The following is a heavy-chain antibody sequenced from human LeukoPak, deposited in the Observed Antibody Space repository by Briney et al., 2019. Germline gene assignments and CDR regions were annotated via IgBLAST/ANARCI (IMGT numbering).Heavy chain of an antibody. V-gene: IGHV4-61*01. J-gene: IGHJ4*02. D-gene: IGHD5-12*01. CDR2: IYYGGST. CDR1: GGSVSSGSYY. CDR3: ARGPLDSGYTYFDY. Sequence: SQTLSLTCTVSGGSVSSGSYYWSWIRQPPGKGLEWIGYIYYGGSTNYNPSLKSRVTISVDTSKNQFSLNLSSVTAADTAVYYRARGPLDSGYTYFDYWGQGTLVSVAS.